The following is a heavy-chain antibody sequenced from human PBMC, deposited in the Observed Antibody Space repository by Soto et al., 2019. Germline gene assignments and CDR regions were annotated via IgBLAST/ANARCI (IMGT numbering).Heavy chain of an antibody. D-gene: IGHD3-22*01. J-gene: IGHJ6*02. V-gene: IGHV1-8*01. Sequence: QVQLVQSGAEVKKPGASVKVSCKASEYTFTSYDITWVRQATGQVLKWMGWMNPNSGNTGYAQTFQGRLTMTRKTFITTAYMELSSLRSEDTAVYYCAREMITRVMDVWGQGTTVTVSS. CDR2: MNPNSGNT. CDR1: EYTFTSYD. CDR3: AREMITRVMDV.